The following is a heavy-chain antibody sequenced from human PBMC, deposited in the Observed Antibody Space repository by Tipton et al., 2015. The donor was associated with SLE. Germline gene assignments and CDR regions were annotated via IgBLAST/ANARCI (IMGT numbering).Heavy chain of an antibody. CDR2: IYHSRST. J-gene: IGHJ3*02. CDR1: SYSISSGYY. V-gene: IGHV4-38-2*02. Sequence: TLSLTCTVSSYSISSGYYWGWIRQPPGKGLEWIGSIYHSRSTYYNPSLKSRVTISVDTSKNQFSLKLSSVTAADTAVYYCAREPPRPDAFDIWGQGTMVTVSS. CDR3: AREPPRPDAFDI.